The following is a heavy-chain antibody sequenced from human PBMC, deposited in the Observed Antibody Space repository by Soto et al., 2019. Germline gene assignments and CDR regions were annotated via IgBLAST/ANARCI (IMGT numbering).Heavy chain of an antibody. D-gene: IGHD3-3*01. Sequence: GGSLRLSCAASGFTISSYSMNWVRQAPGKGLEWVSVISSNGSNKYYADSVKGRFTISRDNAKNTLYLQMNSLRAEDTAVYYCASTLPGYDFCRGYFYWGQGTLVTVSS. J-gene: IGHJ4*02. CDR2: ISSNGSNK. V-gene: IGHV3-21*01. CDR3: ASTLPGYDFCRGYFY. CDR1: GFTISSYS.